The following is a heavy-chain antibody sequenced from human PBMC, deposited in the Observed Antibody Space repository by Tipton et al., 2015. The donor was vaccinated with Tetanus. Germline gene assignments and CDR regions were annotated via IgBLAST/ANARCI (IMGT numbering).Heavy chain of an antibody. D-gene: IGHD2-2*01. J-gene: IGHJ4*02. Sequence: SLRLSCAASGFTFSSFAMQWVRQAPGKGLEWVAVISYDGSNKYYGDSVKGRFTISRDNSNKTLNLQMNSLRAEDTAVYYCARVRGYCSSTTCSGIDYWGQGTLVTVSS. CDR2: ISYDGSNK. CDR1: GFTFSSFA. V-gene: IGHV3-30-3*01. CDR3: ARVRGYCSSTTCSGIDY.